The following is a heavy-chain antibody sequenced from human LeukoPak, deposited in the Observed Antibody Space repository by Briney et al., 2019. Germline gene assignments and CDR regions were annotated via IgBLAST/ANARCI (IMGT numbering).Heavy chain of an antibody. D-gene: IGHD2-2*01. V-gene: IGHV3-23*01. CDR1: GFTFSSYA. Sequence: PGGSLRLSCAASGFTFSSYAMSWVRQAPGKGLEWVSAISGSGGSTYYADSVKGRFTISRDNSKNTLYLQMNSLRAEDTAVYYCAKDPLGYCSSTSCSLGAFDIWGQGTMVTVSS. CDR2: ISGSGGST. CDR3: AKDPLGYCSSTSCSLGAFDI. J-gene: IGHJ3*02.